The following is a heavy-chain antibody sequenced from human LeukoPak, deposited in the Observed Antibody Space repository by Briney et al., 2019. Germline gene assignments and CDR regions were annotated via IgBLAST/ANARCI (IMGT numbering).Heavy chain of an antibody. CDR3: ARDLRL. CDR2: ITSSSNYI. CDR1: GFTFCSFS. J-gene: IGHJ4*02. V-gene: IGHV3-21*01. Sequence: GGSLRLSCAASGFTFCSFSMNGVRQAPGKGLEWVSSITSSSNYIYYASSVRGRFTISRDNAKNSLYLQMNSLRAEDTAVYYCARDLRLWGQGTLVTVSS.